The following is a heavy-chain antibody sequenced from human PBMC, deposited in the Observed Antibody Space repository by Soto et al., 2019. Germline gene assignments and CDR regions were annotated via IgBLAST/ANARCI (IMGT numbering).Heavy chain of an antibody. Sequence: SETLSLTCTVSGGSIGAYYWSWIRQPPGKGLEWIGYIYYSGSTNYNPSLKSRVTISVDTSKNQFSLKLSSVTAADTAVYYCARMTESWFDPWGQGTLVTVSS. D-gene: IGHD2-21*02. CDR2: IYYSGST. CDR1: GGSIGAYY. V-gene: IGHV4-59*08. CDR3: ARMTESWFDP. J-gene: IGHJ5*02.